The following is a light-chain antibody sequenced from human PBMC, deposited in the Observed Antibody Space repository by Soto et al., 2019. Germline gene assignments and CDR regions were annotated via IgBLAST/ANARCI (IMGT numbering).Light chain of an antibody. CDR2: EGN. CDR1: SSDVGSYNL. J-gene: IGLJ2*01. V-gene: IGLV2-23*01. CDR3: CSYAGYGKVI. Sequence: QAVVTQPASVSGSPGQSITISCTGTSSDVGSYNLVSWYQQHPGKAPKLMIYEGNKRPSGVSNRFSGSRSGNTASLTISGLQAEDEADYYCCSYAGYGKVIFGGGTKLTVL.